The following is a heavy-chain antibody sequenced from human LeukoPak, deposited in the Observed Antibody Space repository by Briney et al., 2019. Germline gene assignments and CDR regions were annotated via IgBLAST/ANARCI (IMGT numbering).Heavy chain of an antibody. Sequence: PSETLSLTCTVSGGSISTSNYYWGWIRQPPGKGLEWIGNIFYSGSTYYSPSLKSRVTISLDTSKNQFSLKLSSVTAADTAVYYCARAVVITTHAFDIWGQGTMVTVSS. CDR2: IFYSGST. CDR3: ARAVVITTHAFDI. J-gene: IGHJ3*02. V-gene: IGHV4-39*07. CDR1: GGSISTSNYY. D-gene: IGHD3-22*01.